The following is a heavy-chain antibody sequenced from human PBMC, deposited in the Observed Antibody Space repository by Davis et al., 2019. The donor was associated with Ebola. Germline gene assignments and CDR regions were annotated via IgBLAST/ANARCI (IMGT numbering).Heavy chain of an antibody. D-gene: IGHD6-13*01. Sequence: GESLKISCAASGFTFSSYAMSWVRQAPGKGLEWVSSITGSGGSTYYADSVKGRFTISRDNSKNTLCLQMNSLRAGGTAVYYCAKAYGSSWEEYFRHWGQGTLVTVSS. CDR1: GFTFSSYA. CDR2: ITGSGGST. V-gene: IGHV3-23*01. CDR3: AKAYGSSWEEYFRH. J-gene: IGHJ1*01.